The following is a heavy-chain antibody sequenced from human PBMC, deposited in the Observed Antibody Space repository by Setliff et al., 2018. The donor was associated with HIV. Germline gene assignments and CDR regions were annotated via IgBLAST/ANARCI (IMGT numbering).Heavy chain of an antibody. J-gene: IGHJ4*02. CDR1: GXSISPYY. D-gene: IGHD3-22*01. Sequence: SXXLSLXXTXSGXSISPYYGXXXXXPPGKGLEWIGEIYHSGSTNXXPSLKSRVTISVDKSKNQFSLKLSSVTAADTAVYYCASPPQNYYDSSGYLYWGQGTLVTVSS. CDR3: ASPPQNYYDSSGYLY. CDR2: IYHSGST. V-gene: IGHV4-59*12.